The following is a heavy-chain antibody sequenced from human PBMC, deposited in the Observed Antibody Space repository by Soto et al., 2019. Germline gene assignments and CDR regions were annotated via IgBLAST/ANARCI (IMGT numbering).Heavy chain of an antibody. CDR1: GFTFRNYW. Sequence: DVQLVESGGGLVQPGGSLRLSCAASGFTFRNYWMNWVRQAPGKGLEWVANIREDGSDKYYVESVEGRFTISRDNARNSLHLQMYSLRAYDTAVYYCARGFCYSNYCYIDPWGQGTQVTVSS. V-gene: IGHV3-7*01. D-gene: IGHD4-4*01. J-gene: IGHJ5*02. CDR2: IREDGSDK. CDR3: ARGFCYSNYCYIDP.